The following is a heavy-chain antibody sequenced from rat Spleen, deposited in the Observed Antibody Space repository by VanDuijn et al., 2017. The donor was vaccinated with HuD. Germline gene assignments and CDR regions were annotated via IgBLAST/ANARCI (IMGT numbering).Heavy chain of an antibody. D-gene: IGHD1-1*01. CDR1: GFTFSDYY. CDR2: ISYDGSST. CDR3: ARQDYSGASFDY. Sequence: EVQLVESDGGLVQPGRSLKLSCAASGFTFSDYYMAWVRQAPTKGLEWVATISYDGSSTYYRDSVKGRFTISRDNAKSTLYLQMDSLRSEDTATYYCARQDYSGASFDYWGQGVMVTVSS. J-gene: IGHJ2*01. V-gene: IGHV5-29*01.